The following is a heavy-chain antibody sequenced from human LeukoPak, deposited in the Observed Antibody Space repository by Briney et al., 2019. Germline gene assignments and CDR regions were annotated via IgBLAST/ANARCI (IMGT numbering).Heavy chain of an antibody. Sequence: SETLSLTCTVSVGFITAYYWSWIRQPPGKGLEWIGYVYYSGSTEYNPSLRSRVTISLDMSKHQFSLNLTSVTAADTAVYYCASNTGTVFDYWGQGALVTVSS. CDR2: VYYSGST. CDR1: VGFITAYY. J-gene: IGHJ4*02. V-gene: IGHV4-59*01. D-gene: IGHD7-27*01. CDR3: ASNTGTVFDY.